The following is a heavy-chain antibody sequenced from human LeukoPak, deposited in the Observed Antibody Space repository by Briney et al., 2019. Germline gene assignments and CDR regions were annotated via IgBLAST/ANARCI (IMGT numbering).Heavy chain of an antibody. J-gene: IGHJ4*02. CDR2: INHSGST. D-gene: IGHD6-19*01. V-gene: IGHV4-34*01. Sequence: SETQSLTCAVYGGSFSGYYWSWIRQPPGKGLEWIGEINHSGSTNYNPSLKSRVTISVDTSKNQFSLKLSSVTAADTAVYYCARGRARYSSGWDYWGQGTLVTVSS. CDR3: ARGRARYSSGWDY. CDR1: GGSFSGYY.